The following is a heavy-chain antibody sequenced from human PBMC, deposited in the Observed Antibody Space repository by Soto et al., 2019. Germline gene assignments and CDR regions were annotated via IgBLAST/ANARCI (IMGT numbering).Heavy chain of an antibody. D-gene: IGHD3-10*01. CDR2: IWYDGSNK. CDR1: GFTFSSYG. J-gene: IGHJ3*02. CDR3: ARDQLLWFGELSCAFDI. V-gene: IGHV3-33*01. Sequence: QVQLVASGGGVVQPGRSLRLSCAASGFTFSSYGMHWVRQAPGKGLEWVAVIWYDGSNKYYADSVKGRFTISRDNSKNTLYLQMNSLRAEDTAVYYCARDQLLWFGELSCAFDIWGQGTMVTVSS.